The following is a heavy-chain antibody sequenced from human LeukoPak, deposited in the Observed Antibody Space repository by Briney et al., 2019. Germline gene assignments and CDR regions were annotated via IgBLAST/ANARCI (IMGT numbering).Heavy chain of an antibody. CDR2: INHSGST. J-gene: IGHJ4*02. V-gene: IGHV4-34*01. CDR3: AREDIVVVVAAPDY. D-gene: IGHD2-15*01. Sequence: SETLSLTCAVYGGSFSGYYWSWIRQPPGKGLEWIGEINHSGSTNYNPSLKSRVTISVDTSKNQFSLKLSSVTAADTAVYYCAREDIVVVVAAPDYWGQGTLVTVSS. CDR1: GGSFSGYY.